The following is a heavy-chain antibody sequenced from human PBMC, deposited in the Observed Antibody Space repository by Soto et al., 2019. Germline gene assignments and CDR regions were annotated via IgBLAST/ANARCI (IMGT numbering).Heavy chain of an antibody. CDR1: GGSFSGYH. J-gene: IGHJ1*01. V-gene: IGHV4-34*01. CDR2: INHSGST. Sequence: SETVSLTCAVYGGSFSGYHWSWIRQPPGKGLEWIGEINHSGSTNYNPSLKSRVTISVDTSKNQFSLKLSSVTAADTAVYYCARQYSSSWYLYFQHWGQGTLVTVSS. CDR3: ARQYSSSWYLYFQH. D-gene: IGHD6-13*01.